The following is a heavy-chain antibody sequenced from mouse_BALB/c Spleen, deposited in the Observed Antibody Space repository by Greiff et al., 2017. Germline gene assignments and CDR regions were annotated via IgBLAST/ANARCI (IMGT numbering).Heavy chain of an antibody. CDR3: TRMDGPAWLAY. Sequence: EVKLMESGPGLVKPSQSLSLTCTVTGYSITSDYAWNWLRQFPGNKLEWMGYISYSGSTSYNPSLKSRISITRDTSKNLFFLQLNSVTTEDTATYYCTRMDGPAWLAYWGQGTLVTVSA. J-gene: IGHJ3*01. CDR2: ISYSGST. D-gene: IGHD1-2*01. CDR1: GYSITSDYA. V-gene: IGHV3-2*02.